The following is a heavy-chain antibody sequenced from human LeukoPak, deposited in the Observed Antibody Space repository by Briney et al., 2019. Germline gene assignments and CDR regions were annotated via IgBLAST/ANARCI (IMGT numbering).Heavy chain of an antibody. J-gene: IGHJ4*02. CDR2: IHSSGST. V-gene: IGHV4-31*03. CDR3: ARRFVSSGWFDY. Sequence: SETLSLTCTVSGGSISSGGYYWGWIREHPGKGLEWIGHIHSSGSTYYNPPLQSRVTVSADTSKNQFSLELSSVTAADTAVYYCARRFVSSGWFDYWGQGTLVTVSS. CDR1: GGSISSGGYY. D-gene: IGHD6-19*01.